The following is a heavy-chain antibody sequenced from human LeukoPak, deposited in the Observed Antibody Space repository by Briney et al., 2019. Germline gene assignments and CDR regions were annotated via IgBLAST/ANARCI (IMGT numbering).Heavy chain of an antibody. CDR2: IYTSGST. J-gene: IGHJ5*02. CDR1: GGSISSGSYY. Sequence: SQTLSLTCTVSGGSISSGSYYWSWIRQPAGKGLEWIGRIYTSGSTNYNPSLKSRVTISVDTSKNQFSLKLSSVTAADTAVYYSARPTTHYYDSSGYPSWFDPWGQGTLVTVSS. CDR3: ARPTTHYYDSSGYPSWFDP. V-gene: IGHV4-61*02. D-gene: IGHD3-22*01.